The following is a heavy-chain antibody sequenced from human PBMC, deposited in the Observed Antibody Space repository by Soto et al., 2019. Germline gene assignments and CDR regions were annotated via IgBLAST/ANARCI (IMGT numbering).Heavy chain of an antibody. CDR2: IYYSGST. CDR3: ARSSSGGFGGWTVPYYYYGMDV. CDR1: GGSISSGDYY. D-gene: IGHD3-16*01. Sequence: TLSLTCAVSGGSISSGDYYWSWIRQPPGKGLEWIGYIYYSGSTYYNPSLKSRVTISVDTSKNQFSLKLSSVTAADTAVYYCARSSSGGFGGWTVPYYYYGMDVWGQGTTVTVSS. J-gene: IGHJ6*02. V-gene: IGHV4-30-4*01.